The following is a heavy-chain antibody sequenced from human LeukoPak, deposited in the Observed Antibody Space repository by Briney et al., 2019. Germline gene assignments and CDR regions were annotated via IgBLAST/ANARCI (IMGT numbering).Heavy chain of an antibody. D-gene: IGHD2-21*02. Sequence: GGSLRLSCAASGFTFSDYSMSWICQAPGKGLEWVSYISSSTNIIHYADSVKGRFTISRDNAKNSLFLQMNSLRAEDTALYYCARGLIYCGGDCYSHWGQGTLVTVSS. CDR2: ISSSTNII. J-gene: IGHJ4*02. V-gene: IGHV3-11*01. CDR1: GFTFSDYS. CDR3: ARGLIYCGGDCYSH.